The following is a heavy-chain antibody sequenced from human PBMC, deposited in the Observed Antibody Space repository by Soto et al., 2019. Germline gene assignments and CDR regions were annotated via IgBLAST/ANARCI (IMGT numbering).Heavy chain of an antibody. J-gene: IGHJ4*01. V-gene: IGHV1-69*01. Sequence: QVQLVQSGAEVKKPGSSVKVSCKASGGTFSSYTISWVRQAPGQGLEWMGGIIPILDTTNYAQKFQGRVTSTADESTSTAYMELSSMRSEDSAVYYCAIMGYTYGVYSVDYWGHGALVTVSS. CDR1: GGTFSSYT. D-gene: IGHD5-18*01. CDR3: AIMGYTYGVYSVDY. CDR2: IIPILDTT.